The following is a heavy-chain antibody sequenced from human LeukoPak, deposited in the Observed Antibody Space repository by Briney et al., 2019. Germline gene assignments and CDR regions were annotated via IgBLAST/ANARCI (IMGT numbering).Heavy chain of an antibody. CDR2: ISTTSTTI. V-gene: IGHV3-48*03. CDR1: GFTFSSYV. J-gene: IGHJ4*02. Sequence: GGSLRLSCAASGFTFSSYVMNWIRQAPGKGLEWVSYISTTSTTIYYADSVKGRFTISRDNAKNPLYLQINSLRAEDTAVYYCARDHRLGYFDYWGQGTLVTVSS. CDR3: ARDHRLGYFDY. D-gene: IGHD1-26*01.